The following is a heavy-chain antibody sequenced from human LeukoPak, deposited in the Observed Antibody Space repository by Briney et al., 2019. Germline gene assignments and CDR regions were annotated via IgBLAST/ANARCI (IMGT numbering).Heavy chain of an antibody. D-gene: IGHD6-6*01. CDR3: ARPSDSSSPNYYYMDV. CDR2: INPSGGTT. Sequence: ASVKVSCKASGYTFTTYYMHWVRQAPGHGLEWMGIINPSGGTTSYAQNFQGRVTMTSDTSTSTVYMELSSLRSEDTAVYYCARPSDSSSPNYYYMDVWGKGTTVTVSS. J-gene: IGHJ6*03. CDR1: GYTFTTYY. V-gene: IGHV1-46*01.